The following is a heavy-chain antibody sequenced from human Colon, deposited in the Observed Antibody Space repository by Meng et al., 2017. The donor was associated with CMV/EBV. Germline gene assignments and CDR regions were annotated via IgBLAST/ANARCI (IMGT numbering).Heavy chain of an antibody. Sequence: ASVQVSCNASAYTFTAYYIHWVRQAPGQGLEWMGWINPEGGITNLAQKFQGRVTMTRDTSVSTAYMELSSLRSDDTAVYFCATGNYYDDSGFTWGQGTLVTVSS. CDR1: AYTFTAYY. CDR3: ATGNYYDDSGFT. D-gene: IGHD3-22*01. V-gene: IGHV1-2*02. J-gene: IGHJ4*02. CDR2: INPEGGIT.